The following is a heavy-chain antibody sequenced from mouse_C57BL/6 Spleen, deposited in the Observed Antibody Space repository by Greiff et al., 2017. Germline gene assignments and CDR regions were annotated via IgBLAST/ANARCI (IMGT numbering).Heavy chain of an antibody. Sequence: VQLQQSGAELVKPGASVKLSCTASGFNIKDYYMHWVKQRTEQGLEWIGRIDPEDGETKYAPKFQGKATITADTPSNTAYLQLSSLTSEDTAVYYCASPHYYGSSYYAMDYWGQGTSVTVSS. CDR3: ASPHYYGSSYYAMDY. D-gene: IGHD1-1*01. V-gene: IGHV14-2*01. J-gene: IGHJ4*01. CDR2: IDPEDGET. CDR1: GFNIKDYY.